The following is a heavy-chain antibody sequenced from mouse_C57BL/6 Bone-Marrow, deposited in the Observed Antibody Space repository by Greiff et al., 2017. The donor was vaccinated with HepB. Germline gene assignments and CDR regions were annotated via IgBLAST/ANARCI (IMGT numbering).Heavy chain of an antibody. CDR1: GYTFTDYY. CDR3: ARSYGSSYIAY. CDR2: IYPGSGNT. D-gene: IGHD1-1*01. J-gene: IGHJ3*01. Sequence: VQLQQSGAELVRPGASVKLSCKASGYTFTDYYINWVKQRPGQGLEWIARIYPGSGNTYYNEKFKGKATLTAEKSSSTAYMQLSSLTSEDSAVYFCARSYGSSYIAYWGQGTLVTVSA. V-gene: IGHV1-76*01.